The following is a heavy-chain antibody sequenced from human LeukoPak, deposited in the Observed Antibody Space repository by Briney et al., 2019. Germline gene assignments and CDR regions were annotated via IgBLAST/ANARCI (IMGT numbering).Heavy chain of an antibody. CDR3: ARTVLSTIFGVVTYFDY. V-gene: IGHV4-34*01. D-gene: IGHD3-3*01. CDR2: INHSGST. Sequence: KSSETLSLTCAVYGGSFSGYYWSWIRQPPGKGLEWIGEINHSGSTNYNPSLKSRVTISVDTSKNRFSLKLSSVTAADTAVYYCARTVLSTIFGVVTYFDYWGQGTLVTVSS. CDR1: GGSFSGYY. J-gene: IGHJ4*02.